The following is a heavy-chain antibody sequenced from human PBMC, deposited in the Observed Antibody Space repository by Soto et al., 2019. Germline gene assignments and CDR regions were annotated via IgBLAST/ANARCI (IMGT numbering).Heavy chain of an antibody. CDR1: GFTFSQSA. D-gene: IGHD1-26*01. V-gene: IGHV3-64D*06. CDR2: IGSNGAST. J-gene: IGHJ3*02. Sequence: GGSLRLSCSASGFTFSQSAMHWVRQAPGKGLEYVAAIGSNGASTFYPGSVKGRFIISRDNSKNTLFLQMNTLRPDDTAVYYCAKEFQWELHAFDIWGQGTMVTVSS. CDR3: AKEFQWELHAFDI.